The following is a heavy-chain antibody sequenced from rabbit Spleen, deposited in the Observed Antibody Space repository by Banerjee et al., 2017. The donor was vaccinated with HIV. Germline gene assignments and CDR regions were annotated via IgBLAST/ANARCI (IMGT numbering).Heavy chain of an antibody. D-gene: IGHD8-1*01. CDR1: GFSFSSDYY. CDR3: ARDSGSSFSSYGMDL. V-gene: IGHV1S45*01. Sequence: QEQLVESGGGLVKPEGSLTLTCTASGFSFSSDYYMCWVRQAPGKGLECGACIYAGSSDSTYYASWAKGRFTISKTSSTTVTLQMTSLTVADTATYFCARDSGSSFSSYGMDLWGQGTLVTVS. J-gene: IGHJ6*01. CDR2: IYAGSSDST.